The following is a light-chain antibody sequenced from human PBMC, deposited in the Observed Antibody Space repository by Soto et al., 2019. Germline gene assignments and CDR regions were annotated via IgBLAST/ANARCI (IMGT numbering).Light chain of an antibody. CDR2: DVS. J-gene: IGLJ1*01. Sequence: QSLLTQPRSLSGSPGQSVPISCTGTSSDFGGYDYVSWFQQHPGKAPKLMIYDVSKRPSGVPDRFSGSKSGNTASLTISGLQAEDEADYYCCSYAGSPYVFGTGTKVT. CDR3: CSYAGSPYV. V-gene: IGLV2-11*01. CDR1: SSDFGGYDY.